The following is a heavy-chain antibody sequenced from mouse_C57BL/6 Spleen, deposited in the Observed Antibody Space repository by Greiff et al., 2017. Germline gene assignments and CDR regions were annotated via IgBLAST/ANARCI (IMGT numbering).Heavy chain of an antibody. CDR3: ARDTTVVARYFDV. Sequence: EVKLQESGPVLVKPGASVKMSCKASGYTFTDYYMNWVKQSHGKSLEWIGVINPYNGGTSYNQKFKGKATLTVDKSSSTAYMELNSLTSEDSAVYYCARDTTVVARYFDVWGTGTTVTVSS. D-gene: IGHD1-1*01. V-gene: IGHV1-19*01. CDR2: INPYNGGT. CDR1: GYTFTDYY. J-gene: IGHJ1*03.